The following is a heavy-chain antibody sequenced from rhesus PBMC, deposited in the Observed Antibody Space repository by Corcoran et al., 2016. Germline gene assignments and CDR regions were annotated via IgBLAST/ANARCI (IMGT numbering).Heavy chain of an antibody. V-gene: IGHV1-111*02. Sequence: EVQLVQSGAGVKKPGASVKISCKASGYTFTDYHLHWVRQGPGKGLEWRGRFDPENGERIRTQKFRDMVTITADSSTDTAYMELSRLRSEDTAVYYCASYGSSLDSWGQGVLVTVSS. CDR3: ASYGSSLDS. J-gene: IGHJ4*01. D-gene: IGHD4-29*01. CDR2: FDPENGER. CDR1: GYTFTDYH.